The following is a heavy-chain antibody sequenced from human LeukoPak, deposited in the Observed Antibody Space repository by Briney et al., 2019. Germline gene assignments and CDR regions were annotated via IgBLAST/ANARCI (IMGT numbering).Heavy chain of an antibody. CDR1: GFTVSSNY. Sequence: GGSLRLSCAASGFTVSSNYMSWVRQAPGKGLEWVSVIYSGGSTYYADSVKGGFTISRDNSKNTLYLQMNSLRAEDTAVYYCARDRPYYYDSSGYYYDYYYGMDVWGQGTTVTVSS. CDR3: ARDRPYYYDSSGYYYDYYYGMDV. D-gene: IGHD3-22*01. CDR2: IYSGGST. J-gene: IGHJ6*02. V-gene: IGHV3-66*01.